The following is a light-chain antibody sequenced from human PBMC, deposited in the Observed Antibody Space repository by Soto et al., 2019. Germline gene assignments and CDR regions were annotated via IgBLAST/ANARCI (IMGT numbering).Light chain of an antibody. Sequence: EIVMTQSPATLSVSPGERATLSCRASQSVSNKLVWYQQKPGQAPRLLIYGASTRATGIPTRFSGSGSGTEFTLTISSLQSEDFAVYYCQQYNDWPQTFGQGTKVDIK. J-gene: IGKJ1*01. CDR1: QSVSNK. CDR2: GAS. CDR3: QQYNDWPQT. V-gene: IGKV3-15*01.